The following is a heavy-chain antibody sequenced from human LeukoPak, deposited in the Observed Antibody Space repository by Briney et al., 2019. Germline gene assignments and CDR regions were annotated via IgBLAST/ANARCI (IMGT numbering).Heavy chain of an antibody. V-gene: IGHV6-1*01. Sequence: SQTLSLTCAISGDSVSSNSAARNWIRQSPSRGLEWLGRTYFRSKWYNGYAESVKSRITINPDTSKNQFSLQLTSVTPEDTAIYYCARDASWYFDLWGRGTLVTVSS. J-gene: IGHJ2*01. CDR3: ARDASWYFDL. CDR2: TYFRSKWYN. CDR1: GDSVSSNSAA.